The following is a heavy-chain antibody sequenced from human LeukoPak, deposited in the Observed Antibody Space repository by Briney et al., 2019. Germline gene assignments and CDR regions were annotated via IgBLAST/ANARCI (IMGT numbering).Heavy chain of an antibody. CDR1: GYSFTNYW. Sequence: HGESLKISCKGSGYSFTNYWIGWVRQMPGKGLEWMGIIYPGDSDTRYSPSFQGQVTISADKSISTAYLRWSSLKASDTAMYYCARGDEATMSSFDYWGQGTLVTVSS. CDR2: IYPGDSDT. J-gene: IGHJ4*02. CDR3: ARGDEATMSSFDY. V-gene: IGHV5-51*01. D-gene: IGHD1-26*01.